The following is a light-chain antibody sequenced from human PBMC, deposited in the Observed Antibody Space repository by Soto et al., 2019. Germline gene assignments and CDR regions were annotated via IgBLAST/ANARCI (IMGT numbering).Light chain of an antibody. CDR1: QDIRSS. J-gene: IGKJ4*01. CDR2: DAS. CDR3: QQRISWPLT. Sequence: EIVMTQSPATLSVSPGERVTLSCRASQDIRSSLSWYQQKPGQAPRLLIYDASNRATGIPARFSGSGSGTDFTLTISSLQPADFAIYYCQQRISWPLTFGGGTKVDIK. V-gene: IGKV3-11*01.